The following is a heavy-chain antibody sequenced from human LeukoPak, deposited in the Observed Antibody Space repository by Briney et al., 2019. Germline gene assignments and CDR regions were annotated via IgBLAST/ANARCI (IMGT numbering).Heavy chain of an antibody. D-gene: IGHD6-13*01. J-gene: IGHJ4*02. CDR1: GFTFSSYA. CDR2: ISGSGGST. V-gene: IGHV3-23*01. CDR3: AKSLDYSSSWYVGY. Sequence: GGSLRLSCAASGFTFSSYAMSWVRQAPGKGLEWVSAISGSGGSTYYADSVKGRFTISRDNSKNTLYLQMISLRAEDTAVYYCAKSLDYSSSWYVGYWGQGTLVTVSS.